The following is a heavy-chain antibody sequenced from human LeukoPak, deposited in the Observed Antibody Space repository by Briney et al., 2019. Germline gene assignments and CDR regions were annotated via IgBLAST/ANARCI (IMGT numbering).Heavy chain of an antibody. J-gene: IGHJ3*02. CDR2: ISGSGGST. CDR3: ARARTRYSGSYGGAFDI. V-gene: IGHV3-23*01. Sequence: GGSLRLSCAASGFTFSSYAMSWVRQAPGKGLEWVSAISGSGGSTYYADSVKGRFTISRDNSKNMLYLQMNSLRAEDTAVYYCARARTRYSGSYGGAFDIWGQGTMVTVSS. D-gene: IGHD1-26*01. CDR1: GFTFSSYA.